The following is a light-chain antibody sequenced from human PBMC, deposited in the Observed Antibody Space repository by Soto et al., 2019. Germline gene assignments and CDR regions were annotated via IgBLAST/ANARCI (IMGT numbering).Light chain of an antibody. V-gene: IGLV2-8*01. Sequence: QSALTQPPSASGSPGQSVTISCTGTSSDVGGYNYVSWYQQYPGRAPKLMIYEVTKRPSGVPDRFSGSKSSNTASLTVSGLQAEAEADYYCSSYAASNNFYFVFGGGTKLTVL. CDR3: SSYAASNNFYFV. CDR2: EVT. J-gene: IGLJ3*02. CDR1: SSDVGGYNY.